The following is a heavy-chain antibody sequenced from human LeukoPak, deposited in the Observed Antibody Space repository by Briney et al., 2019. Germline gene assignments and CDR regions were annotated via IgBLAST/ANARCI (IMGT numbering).Heavy chain of an antibody. CDR2: IKEDGREK. Sequence: QPVGSLRLSCAASGFTFSSDWMSSVRQAPGKGLGWVANIKEDGREKYLLDSVEGRFTISRDNSKNSVYLQMNSLRGEDTALYYCARDYFLPSTTDWHIDLWGRGTLVTVSS. CDR3: ARDYFLPSTTDWHIDL. J-gene: IGHJ2*01. CDR1: GFTFSSDW. D-gene: IGHD1-14*01. V-gene: IGHV3-7*01.